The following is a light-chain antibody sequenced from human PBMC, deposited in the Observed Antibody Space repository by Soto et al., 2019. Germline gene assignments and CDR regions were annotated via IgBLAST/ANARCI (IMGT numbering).Light chain of an antibody. CDR1: NSVLGSFNF. J-gene: IGLJ1*01. V-gene: IGLV2-23*02. CDR2: EVA. CDR3: CSDAGTSSEL. Sequence: QSVLTQPASVSGSPGQSITISCTRTNSVLGSFNFVSWYQQHPGKAPKVMIYEVAKRPSGISDRFSGSKSGNTASLTISGLQVEDEADYYCCSDAGTSSELFGTGTKVTVL.